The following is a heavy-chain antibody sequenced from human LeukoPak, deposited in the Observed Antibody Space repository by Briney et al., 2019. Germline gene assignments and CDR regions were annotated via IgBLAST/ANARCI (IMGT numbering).Heavy chain of an antibody. Sequence: PGRSLRLSCAASGFTFSSYAMHWARQAPGKGLEWVAVISYDGSNKYYADSVKGRFTISRDNSKNTLYLQMNSLRAEDTAVYYCATSIMITHPFDYWGQGTLVTVSS. V-gene: IGHV3-30-3*01. D-gene: IGHD3-16*01. J-gene: IGHJ4*02. CDR3: ATSIMITHPFDY. CDR1: GFTFSSYA. CDR2: ISYDGSNK.